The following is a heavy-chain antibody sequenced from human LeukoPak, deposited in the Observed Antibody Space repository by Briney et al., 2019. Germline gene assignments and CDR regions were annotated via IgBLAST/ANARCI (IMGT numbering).Heavy chain of an antibody. J-gene: IGHJ4*02. D-gene: IGHD5-18*01. CDR3: ASLDTAMVN. Sequence: ETLSLTCTVSGGSISSYYWSWIRQPPGKGLEWIGYIYYSGSTNYNPSLKSRVTISVDTSKNQFSLKLSSVTAADTAVYYCASLDTAMVNWGQETLVTVSS. CDR1: GGSISSYY. CDR2: IYYSGST. V-gene: IGHV4-59*01.